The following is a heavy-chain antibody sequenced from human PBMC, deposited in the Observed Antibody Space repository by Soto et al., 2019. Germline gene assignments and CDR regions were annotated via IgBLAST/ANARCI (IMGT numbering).Heavy chain of an antibody. Sequence: EVQLLESGGGLVQPGGSLRLSCAASGFTFSSYAMSWVRQAPGKGLEWVSTINGSGGSTYYADSVKGRFTISRDNSKNTLYLQTNSLRAEDTAVYYCAKSAWLQLGGYFDYWGQGTLVTVSS. D-gene: IGHD5-12*01. J-gene: IGHJ4*02. CDR1: GFTFSSYA. CDR3: AKSAWLQLGGYFDY. CDR2: INGSGGST. V-gene: IGHV3-23*01.